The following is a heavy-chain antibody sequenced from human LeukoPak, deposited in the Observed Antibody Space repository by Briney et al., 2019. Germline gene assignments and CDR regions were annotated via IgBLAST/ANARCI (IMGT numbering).Heavy chain of an antibody. D-gene: IGHD1-26*01. CDR2: IKSKTDGGTT. J-gene: IGHJ4*02. Sequence: PGGSLRLSCAASGFTFSNAWMTWVRQAPGKGLEWVGRIKSKTDGGTTDYAARVKGRFTISRDDSKNILYMQMNSLKTEDTAVYYCTTEFRWEPPPFDYWGQGTLVTVSS. CDR3: TTEFRWEPPPFDY. CDR1: GFTFSNAW. V-gene: IGHV3-15*01.